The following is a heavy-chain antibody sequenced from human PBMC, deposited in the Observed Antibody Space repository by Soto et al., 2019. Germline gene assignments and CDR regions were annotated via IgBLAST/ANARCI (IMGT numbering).Heavy chain of an antibody. V-gene: IGHV6-1*01. CDR2: TYYRSKWYN. D-gene: IGHD2-2*01. CDR1: GDSVSSNSAA. J-gene: IGHJ4*02. CDR3: ARDEGSTSLTYFNY. Sequence: PSQTLSLTCAISGDSVSSNSAAWNWIRQSTSRGLEWLGRTYYRSKWYNDYAVSVKSRITSNPDTSKNQFSLQLNSVTPEDTAVYYCARDEGSTSLTYFNYWGQGTLVTVSS.